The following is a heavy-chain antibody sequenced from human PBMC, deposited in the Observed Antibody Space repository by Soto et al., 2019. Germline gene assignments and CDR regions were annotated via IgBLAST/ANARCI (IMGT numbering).Heavy chain of an antibody. CDR2: MNPNSGNT. Sequence: VSVKVSCKASGYTFTSYDINWVRQATGQGLEWMGWMNPNSGNTGYAQKFQGRVTMTRNTSMSTAYMELSSLRSEDTAVYYCARFGIMITFGGVPYYYYYMDVWGKGTTVTVSS. CDR3: ARFGIMITFGGVPYYYYYMDV. CDR1: GYTFTSYD. J-gene: IGHJ6*03. D-gene: IGHD3-16*01. V-gene: IGHV1-8*01.